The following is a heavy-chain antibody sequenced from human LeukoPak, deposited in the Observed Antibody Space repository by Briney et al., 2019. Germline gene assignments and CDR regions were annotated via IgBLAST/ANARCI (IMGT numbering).Heavy chain of an antibody. Sequence: SGGSLSLSCAASGFTFSTYAMIWVRQAPGQGLEWVSAISTSSVSTYYANSVKGRFTISRDTSKNTLYLQMNSLRADDTAVYYCASGVTFGETFFDYWGQGTLVTVSS. CDR2: ISTSSVST. J-gene: IGHJ4*02. CDR3: ASGVTFGETFFDY. V-gene: IGHV3-23*01. D-gene: IGHD3-10*01. CDR1: GFTFSTYA.